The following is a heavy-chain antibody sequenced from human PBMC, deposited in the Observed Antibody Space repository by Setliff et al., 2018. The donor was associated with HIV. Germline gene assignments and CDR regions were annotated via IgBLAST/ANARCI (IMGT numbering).Heavy chain of an antibody. V-gene: IGHV5-51*01. CDR3: VRHVSSSAVFDP. J-gene: IGHJ5*02. CDR1: GYRFTNYW. D-gene: IGHD3-10*01. Sequence: PGESLKISCKGSGYRFTNYWIGWVRQMPGKGLEWMGIFHPGDSDTRYSPSFQGQVTISADKSVTTAYLQWSSLKASDTAMYYCVRHVSSSAVFDPWGQGTLVTVSS. CDR2: FHPGDSDT.